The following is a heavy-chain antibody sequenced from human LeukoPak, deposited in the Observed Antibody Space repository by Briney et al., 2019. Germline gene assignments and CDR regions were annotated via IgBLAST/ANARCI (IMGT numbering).Heavy chain of an antibody. CDR3: VRDIQWRFDP. CDR2: VSTNKGNT. J-gene: IGHJ5*02. V-gene: IGHV1-18*01. Sequence: ASVKVSCTASGYIFTSYGISWVRQAPGQGLEWMGWVSTNKGNTNYAQRLQGRVTMTTDTSTSTAYMELRSLRSDDTAIYYCVRDIQWRFDPWGQGTLATVSS. CDR1: GYIFTSYG. D-gene: IGHD2-8*01.